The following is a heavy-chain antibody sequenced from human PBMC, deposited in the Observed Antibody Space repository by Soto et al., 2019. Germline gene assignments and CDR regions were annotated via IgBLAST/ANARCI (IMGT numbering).Heavy chain of an antibody. V-gene: IGHV3-23*01. CDR1: GFTFSSYA. CDR3: AKSSPAYDSSGYYYVLREFDY. D-gene: IGHD3-22*01. J-gene: IGHJ4*02. CDR2: ISGSGGST. Sequence: GGSLRLSCAASGFTFSSYAMSWVRQAPGKGLEWVSAISGSGGSTYYADSVKGRFTISRDNSKNTLYLQMNSLRAEDTAVYYCAKSSPAYDSSGYYYVLREFDYWGQGTLVTVSS.